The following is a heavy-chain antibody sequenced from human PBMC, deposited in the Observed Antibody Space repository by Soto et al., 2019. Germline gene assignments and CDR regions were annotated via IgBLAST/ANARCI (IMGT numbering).Heavy chain of an antibody. J-gene: IGHJ2*01. D-gene: IGHD3-9*01. CDR2: IYYSGST. V-gene: IGHV4-59*08. CDR3: ARNVPYYDILTGYENNWYFDL. CDR1: GGSISSYY. Sequence: SETLSLSCTVFGGSISSYYWSWIRQPPGKGLEWIGYIYYSGSTNYNPSLKSRVTISVDTSKNQFSLKLSSVTAADTAVYYCARNVPYYDILTGYENNWYFDLWGRGTLVTVSS.